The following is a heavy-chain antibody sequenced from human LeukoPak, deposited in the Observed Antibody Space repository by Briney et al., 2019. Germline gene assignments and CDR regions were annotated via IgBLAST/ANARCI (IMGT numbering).Heavy chain of an antibody. V-gene: IGHV1-2*02. D-gene: IGHD2-2*01. CDR2: IDPKSGDT. Sequence: ASVKVSCKASGYTFTDYLMHWLRQAPGQGLEWMGWIDPKSGDTNYSQKFQGRVAMTRDTSITTAYMELSWLKSDDTAVYYCARGLYCSSARCFAAQRPPYWGQGTLVTVSS. CDR1: GYTFTDYL. J-gene: IGHJ4*02. CDR3: ARGLYCSSARCFAAQRPPY.